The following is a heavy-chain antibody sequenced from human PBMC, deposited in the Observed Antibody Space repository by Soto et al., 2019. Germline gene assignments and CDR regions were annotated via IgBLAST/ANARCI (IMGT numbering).Heavy chain of an antibody. CDR3: AKDKIAVVLYYFDY. Sequence: GGSLRLSCASSGFTFRSYGMHLVRQAPGKGLEWVAVISYDGSNKYYADSVKGRFTISRDNSKNTLYLQMNSLRAEDTAVYYCAKDKIAVVLYYFDYWGQGTLVTVSS. CDR2: ISYDGSNK. V-gene: IGHV3-30*18. J-gene: IGHJ4*02. D-gene: IGHD6-19*01. CDR1: GFTFRSYG.